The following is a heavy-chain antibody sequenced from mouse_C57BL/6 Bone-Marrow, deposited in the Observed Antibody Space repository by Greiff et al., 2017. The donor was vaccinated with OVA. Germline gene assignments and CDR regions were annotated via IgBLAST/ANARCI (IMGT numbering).Heavy chain of an antibody. J-gene: IGHJ2*01. D-gene: IGHD4-1*01. Sequence: VQLQQSGAELVRPGASVKLSCTASGFNIKDDYMHWVKQRPEQGLEWIGWIDPENGDTEYASKLQGKATITADTSSNTSYRQLSSLTSEDTAVYYCTTSGNWDYFDYWGQGTTLTVSS. CDR3: TTSGNWDYFDY. CDR1: GFNIKDDY. CDR2: IDPENGDT. V-gene: IGHV14-4*01.